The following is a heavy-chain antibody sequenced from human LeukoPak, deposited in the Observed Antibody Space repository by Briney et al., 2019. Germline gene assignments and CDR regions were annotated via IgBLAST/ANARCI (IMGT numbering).Heavy chain of an antibody. V-gene: IGHV4-39*07. CDR2: IYYSVTT. CDR3: ARDRLRWPKIDY. Sequence: SQTLSLTCTVSGGSISSSDYYWGWIRQPPGKGLEWIGSIYYSVTTYYNPSLKSRVTISVDTSKNQFSLKLNSVTAADTAVYYCARDRLRWPKIDYWGQGTLVTVSS. D-gene: IGHD4-23*01. CDR1: GGSISSSDYY. J-gene: IGHJ4*02.